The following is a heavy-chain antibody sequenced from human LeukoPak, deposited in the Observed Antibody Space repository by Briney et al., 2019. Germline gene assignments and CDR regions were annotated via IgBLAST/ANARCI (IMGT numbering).Heavy chain of an antibody. V-gene: IGHV3-23*01. D-gene: IGHD2-21*01. J-gene: IGHJ4*02. CDR1: GFTFSSYA. CDR3: AKDRGSDYYFDY. Sequence: GGSLRLSCAASGFTFSSYAMSWVRQAPGKGLEWVSAISGSGGSTYYADSVKGRFTISRDNSKNTLYLQTNSLRAEDTAVYYCAKDRGSDYYFDYWGQGTLVTVSS. CDR2: ISGSGGST.